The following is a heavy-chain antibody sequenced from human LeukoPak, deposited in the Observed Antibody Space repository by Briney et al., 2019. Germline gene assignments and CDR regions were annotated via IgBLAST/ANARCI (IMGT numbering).Heavy chain of an antibody. CDR2: INYSGTT. J-gene: IGHJ4*02. Sequence: PSETLSLTCTVSGGTISSSSYYWGWIRQPPGKGLEWIGSINYSGTTYQNPSHKGRLTISVDTSKKQFSLKLSSVTAADTAVYYCAGGRKSDYWGQGTLVTVSS. CDR1: GGTISSSSYY. D-gene: IGHD3-16*01. V-gene: IGHV4-39*01. CDR3: AGGRKSDY.